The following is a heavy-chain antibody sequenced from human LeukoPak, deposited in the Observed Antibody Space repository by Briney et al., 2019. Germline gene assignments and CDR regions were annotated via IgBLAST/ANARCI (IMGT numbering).Heavy chain of an antibody. CDR1: GSSVSGNY. V-gene: IGHV3-53*05. CDR2: ISSGGST. D-gene: IGHD5-12*01. CDR3: ARSHIGGYSGYDTD. J-gene: IGHJ4*02. Sequence: GGSLRLSCAASGSSVSGNYMSWVRQAPGKGLEWVSVISSGGSTYHADSVKGRFTLSRDNSKNTLYLQMSSLRVEDTAVYFCARSHIGGYSGYDTDWGQGTLVTVSS.